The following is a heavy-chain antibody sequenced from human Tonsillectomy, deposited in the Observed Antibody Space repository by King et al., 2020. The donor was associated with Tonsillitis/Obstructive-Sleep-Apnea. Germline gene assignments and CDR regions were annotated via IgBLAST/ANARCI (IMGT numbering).Heavy chain of an antibody. CDR1: GYRFTSNW. CDR2: IDPSDSYT. J-gene: IGHJ5*02. Sequence: VQLVESGVEVKKPGESLRISCRGSGYRFTSNWIIWVRQMPGKGLEWMGRIDPSDSYTNYSPSFQGHVTISTDKPISTAYLQWSSLKASDTAIYYCARPGGRDDFGSGLGTEDWFDPWGQGTLVTVAS. CDR3: ARPGGRDDFGSGLGTEDWFDP. V-gene: IGHV5-10-1*01. D-gene: IGHD3-3*01.